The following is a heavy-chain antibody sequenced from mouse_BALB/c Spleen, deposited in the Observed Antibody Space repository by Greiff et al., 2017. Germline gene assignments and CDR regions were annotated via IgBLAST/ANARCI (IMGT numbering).Heavy chain of an antibody. D-gene: IGHD2-10*01. CDR2: ISSGSSTI. CDR1: GFTFSSFG. Sequence: EVKLVESGGGLVQPGGSRKLSCAASGFTFSSFGMHWVRQAPEKGLEWVAYISSGSSTIYYADTVKGRFTISRDNPKNTLFLQMTSLRSEDTAMYYGASAYYAPYYAMDYWGQGTSVTVSS. J-gene: IGHJ4*01. CDR3: ASAYYAPYYAMDY. V-gene: IGHV5-17*02.